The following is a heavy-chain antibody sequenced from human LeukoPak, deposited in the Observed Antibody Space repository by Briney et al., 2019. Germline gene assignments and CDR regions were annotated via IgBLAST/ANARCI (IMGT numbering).Heavy chain of an antibody. J-gene: IGHJ4*02. D-gene: IGHD1-26*01. CDR1: GGSISSSSYY. Sequence: SETLSLTCTVSGGSISSSSYYWGWIRQPPGKGLEWIGSIYYSGSTYYNPSLKSRVTISVDTSKNQFSLKLSSVTAADTPVYYCASPSYSGSYYAVYWGQGPLVPVSS. CDR3: ASPSYSGSYYAVY. CDR2: IYYSGST. V-gene: IGHV4-39*01.